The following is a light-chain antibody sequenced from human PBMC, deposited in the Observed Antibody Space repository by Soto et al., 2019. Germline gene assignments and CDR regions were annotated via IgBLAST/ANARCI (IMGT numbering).Light chain of an antibody. Sequence: QSALTQPASVSGSPGQSITISCTGTSSDVGGYNYVSWYQQHPGKAPKVMIYEVTNRPSGISVRFSGSKSGNTASLTISGLQAEDEAGYYCSSYTTSNTWVFGGGTKLTVL. CDR2: EVT. CDR1: SSDVGGYNY. V-gene: IGLV2-14*01. J-gene: IGLJ3*02. CDR3: SSYTTSNTWV.